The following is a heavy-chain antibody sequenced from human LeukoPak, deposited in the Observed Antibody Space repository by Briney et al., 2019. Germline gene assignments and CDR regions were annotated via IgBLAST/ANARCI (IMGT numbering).Heavy chain of an antibody. Sequence: HTGGSLRLSCAASGFTFSSYVMNWVRQAPGKGLEWVSTVSGGGGTTYYADSVKGRFTISRDNSKNTLFLQMNSLRAEDTAIYYCAKDMGYCSSATCYGLDYWGQGTLVTVSS. J-gene: IGHJ4*02. V-gene: IGHV3-23*01. CDR3: AKDMGYCSSATCYGLDY. D-gene: IGHD2-2*01. CDR1: GFTFSSYV. CDR2: VSGGGGTT.